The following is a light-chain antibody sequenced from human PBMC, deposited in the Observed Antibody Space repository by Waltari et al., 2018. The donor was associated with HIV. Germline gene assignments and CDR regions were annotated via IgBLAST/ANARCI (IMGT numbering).Light chain of an antibody. Sequence: EIVLTQSPATLSLSPGERATLPCRASRSVRSYLAWYQQKPGQAPRFLSYEASNRATGIPARFSGSGSGTDFTLTTSSLEPEELAVYNFQQRSNWLWTFGQGTKVEIK. J-gene: IGKJ1*01. V-gene: IGKV3-11*01. CDR2: EAS. CDR3: QQRSNWLWT. CDR1: RSVRSY.